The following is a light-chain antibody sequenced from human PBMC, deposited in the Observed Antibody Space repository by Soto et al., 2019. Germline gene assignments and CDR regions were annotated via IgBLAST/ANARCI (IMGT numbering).Light chain of an antibody. CDR1: QDINNY. Sequence: DLQMTQSPSSLSASVGDRVTITCQASQDINNYLNWYQQKPGKAPKLLIYDASNLKTGVPSRFSGSGSGTDFTFTISSLQPEDIATYYCQQYDNLPLIFGGGTKVDIK. J-gene: IGKJ4*01. CDR2: DAS. CDR3: QQYDNLPLI. V-gene: IGKV1-33*01.